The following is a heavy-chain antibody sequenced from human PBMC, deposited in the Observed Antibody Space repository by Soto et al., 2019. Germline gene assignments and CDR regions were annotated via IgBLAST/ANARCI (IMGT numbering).Heavy chain of an antibody. V-gene: IGHV3-7*03. D-gene: IGHD3-10*01. CDR3: ARVHYYGSGSYNYFDY. CDR2: IKQDGSEK. J-gene: IGHJ4*02. Sequence: GGSLRLSCAASGFTFSSYRMSWVRQAPGKGLEWVANIKQDGSEKYYVDSVKGRFTISRDNAKNSLYLQMNSLRAEDTAVYYCARVHYYGSGSYNYFDYWGQGTLVTVSS. CDR1: GFTFSSYR.